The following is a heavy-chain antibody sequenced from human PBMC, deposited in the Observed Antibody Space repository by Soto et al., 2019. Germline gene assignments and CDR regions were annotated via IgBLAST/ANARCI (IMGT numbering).Heavy chain of an antibody. D-gene: IGHD1-26*01. CDR1: GFSVSANY. V-gene: IGHV3-23*01. J-gene: IGHJ4*02. CDR2: ITRTDST. Sequence: GGSLRLSCVASGFSVSANYMTWIRQAPGKGLEWVSAITRTDSTYYADSVKGRFTISRDNSRNTLYLQMNSLGAEDAALYYCAKALVGEVGATDYWGQGPRGTVSS. CDR3: AKALVGEVGATDY.